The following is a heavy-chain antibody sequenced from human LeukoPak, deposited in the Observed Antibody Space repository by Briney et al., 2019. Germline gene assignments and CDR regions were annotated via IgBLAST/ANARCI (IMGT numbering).Heavy chain of an antibody. D-gene: IGHD7-27*01. CDR2: ISSSSNFI. J-gene: IGHJ4*02. CDR3: ARDWGSGGFDY. Sequence: PGGSLRLSCAASGFIFTSCNMNWVRQAPGKGLEWISYISSSSNFIYYADSVRGRFTISRDNAKNSLYLQMNSLRAEDTAVYYCARDWGSGGFDYWGQGTLVTASS. V-gene: IGHV3-48*01. CDR1: GFIFTSCN.